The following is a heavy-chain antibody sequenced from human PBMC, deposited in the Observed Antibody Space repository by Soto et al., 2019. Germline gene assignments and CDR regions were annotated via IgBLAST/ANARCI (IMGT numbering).Heavy chain of an antibody. CDR3: ATSRFYCSGGRCYSGSYYYGMDV. D-gene: IGHD2-15*01. Sequence: ASVKVSCKVSGYTLTELSMHWVRQAPGKGLEWMGGFDPEDGETIDAQKFQGRVTMTEDTSTDTAYMELSSLRSDDTAVYYCATSRFYCSGGRCYSGSYYYGMDVWRKGPTVTVSS. V-gene: IGHV1-24*01. CDR1: GYTLTELS. J-gene: IGHJ6*04. CDR2: FDPEDGET.